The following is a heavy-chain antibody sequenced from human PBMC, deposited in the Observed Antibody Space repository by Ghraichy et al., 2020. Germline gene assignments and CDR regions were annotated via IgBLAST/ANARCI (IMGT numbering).Heavy chain of an antibody. CDR3: ARDRNVAAAGYFVY. CDR2: IWYDGSNK. J-gene: IGHJ4*02. CDR1: GFTFSSYV. V-gene: IGHV3-33*01. Sequence: GESLNISCAASGFTFSSYVMHWVRQAPGKGLEWVAVIWYDGSNKYYADSVKGRFTISRDNSKNTLYLQMNSLRAEDTAVYYCARDRNVAAAGYFVYWGQGTLVTVSS. D-gene: IGHD6-13*01.